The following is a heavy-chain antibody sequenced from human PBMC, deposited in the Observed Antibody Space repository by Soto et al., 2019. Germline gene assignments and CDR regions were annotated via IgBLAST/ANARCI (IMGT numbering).Heavy chain of an antibody. V-gene: IGHV6-1*01. Sequence: SQTLSLTCAISGDSVSNKDAAWNWIRQSPSRGLEWLGRTWYKSKWSNDYAESVKSRISINPDTSKNQFSVQLSFVTPEYTAVYYCSRDYNWAYDYWGQGTLVTVSS. D-gene: IGHD1-20*01. CDR1: GDSVSNKDAA. J-gene: IGHJ4*02. CDR3: SRDYNWAYDY. CDR2: TWYKSKWSN.